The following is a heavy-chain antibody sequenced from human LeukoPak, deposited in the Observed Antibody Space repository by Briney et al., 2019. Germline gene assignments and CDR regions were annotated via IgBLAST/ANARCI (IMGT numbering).Heavy chain of an antibody. CDR2: MYYSGST. Sequence: RSSETLSLTCTVSGGSFTSSTYYWGWIRQPPGKGLEWIGSMYYSGSTYYNQSLNRRLIISVDTSTNQFSLKLTSVTAADTAMYYCARQYYDSSGYYPWYFDYWGQGTLVTVSS. V-gene: IGHV4-39*01. D-gene: IGHD3-22*01. CDR3: ARQYYDSSGYYPWYFDY. CDR1: GGSFTSSTYY. J-gene: IGHJ4*02.